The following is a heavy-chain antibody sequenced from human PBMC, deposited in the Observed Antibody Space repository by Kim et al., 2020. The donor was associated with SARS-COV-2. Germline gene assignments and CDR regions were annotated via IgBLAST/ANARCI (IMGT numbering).Heavy chain of an antibody. J-gene: IGHJ6*02. CDR1: GFTFSNYA. D-gene: IGHD2-15*01. V-gene: IGHV3-23*01. CDR3: ARDDPRIVTLYGLDV. CDR2: ITIGIGTT. Sequence: GGSLRLSCAASGFTFSNYAMTWVRQAPGQGLEWVSTITIGIGTTYYADSVKGRFTISRDDSKNTLYLIMNSLRAEDTAVYFCARDDPRIVTLYGLDVWG.